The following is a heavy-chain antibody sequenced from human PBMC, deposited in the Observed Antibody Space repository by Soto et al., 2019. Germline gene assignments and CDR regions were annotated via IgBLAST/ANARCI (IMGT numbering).Heavy chain of an antibody. V-gene: IGHV4-31*03. D-gene: IGHD3-22*01. J-gene: IGHJ4*02. CDR2: IYYSGST. CDR1: GGSISSGGNY. Sequence: QVQLQESGPGLVKPSQTLSLTCTVSGGSISSGGNYWSWIRQHPGKGLEWIGYIYYSGSTYYNPSLKSRVTISVDTSRNHFSLKLSSVTVADTAVYYCAREERDYLDSSGSLVYWGQGTLVTVSS. CDR3: AREERDYLDSSGSLVY.